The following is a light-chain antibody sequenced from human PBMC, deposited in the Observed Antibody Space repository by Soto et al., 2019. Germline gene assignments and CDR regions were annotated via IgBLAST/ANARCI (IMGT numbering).Light chain of an antibody. CDR1: QSIDNL. Sequence: DIQMTQSPSTLSASVGDRVTITCRASQSIDNLLAWYQQKPGKAPKLLIYKASSLQGGVPSRFSGSGSETEFTLTISSLQPDDFATYYCQQYNYYSRTFGQGTTVAIK. V-gene: IGKV1-5*03. CDR2: KAS. J-gene: IGKJ1*01. CDR3: QQYNYYSRT.